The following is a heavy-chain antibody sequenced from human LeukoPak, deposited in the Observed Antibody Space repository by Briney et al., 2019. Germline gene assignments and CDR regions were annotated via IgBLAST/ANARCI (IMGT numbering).Heavy chain of an antibody. V-gene: IGHV4-4*07. CDR1: GGSISSYY. D-gene: IGHD4-17*01. J-gene: IGHJ6*03. Sequence: SETLSLXCTVSGGSISSYYWSWSQQPAGKGLDLIGRIYTSRSTNYNPSLKSRVTMSVDTSKNQFSLKLSSVTAADTAVYYCARDRRDYGDYFGYYYYYMDVWGKGTTVTVSS. CDR2: IYTSRST. CDR3: ARDRRDYGDYFGYYYYYMDV.